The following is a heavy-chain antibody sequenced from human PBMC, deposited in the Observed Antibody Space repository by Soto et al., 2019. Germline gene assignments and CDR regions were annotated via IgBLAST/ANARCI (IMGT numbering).Heavy chain of an antibody. D-gene: IGHD2-2*01. CDR2: ISGSGCST. CDR1: GFTFSSYA. V-gene: IGHV3-23*01. Sequence: EVQLLESGGGLVQPGGSLRLSCAASGFTFSSYAMSWVRQAPGKGLEWVSAISGSGCSTYDADSEKGRFTISRDNSKNTLYLQMNSLRAEDTAVYYCAKDLGRVLVVPFDYWGQGTLVTVSS. J-gene: IGHJ4*02. CDR3: AKDLGRVLVVPFDY.